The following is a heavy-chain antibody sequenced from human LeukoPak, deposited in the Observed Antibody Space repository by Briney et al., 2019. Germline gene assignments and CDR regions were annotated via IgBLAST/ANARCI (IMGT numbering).Heavy chain of an antibody. CDR2: VHYDGSKI. Sequence: GGSLRLSCAASGFTFSTYGMHWVRQAPGKGLEWVAYVHYDGSKIYYTDSVKGRFTISRDNSKHTACLQMSSLTTDDTGVYYCAKDQVPMDVWGKGTTVTVSS. CDR1: GFTFSTYG. CDR3: AKDQVPMDV. V-gene: IGHV3-30*02. J-gene: IGHJ6*03.